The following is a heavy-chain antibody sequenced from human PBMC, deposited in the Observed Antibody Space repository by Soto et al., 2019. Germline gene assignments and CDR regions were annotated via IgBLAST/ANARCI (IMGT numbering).Heavy chain of an antibody. CDR1: GGSISSGGYY. V-gene: IGHV4-31*03. CDR2: IYYSGST. CDR3: AGDRRSPGPHYYYYYGMDV. J-gene: IGHJ6*02. Sequence: SEILSLTCTVSGGSISSGGYYWSWIRQHPGKGLEWIGYIYYSGSTYYNPSLKSRVTISVDTSKNQFSLKLSSVTAADTAVYYCAGDRRSPGPHYYYYYGMDVWGQGTTVTVSS.